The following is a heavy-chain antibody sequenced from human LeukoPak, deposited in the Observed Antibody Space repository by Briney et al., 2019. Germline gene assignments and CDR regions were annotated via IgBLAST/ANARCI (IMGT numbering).Heavy chain of an antibody. D-gene: IGHD3-3*01. J-gene: IGHJ4*02. V-gene: IGHV3-23*01. CDR2: ISGSGGST. Sequence: GGSLRLSCAASGFTLSSYAMGWVRQAPGKGLEWVSAISGSGGSTYYADSVKGRFTISRDNSKNTLYLQMNSLRAEDTAVYYCAKDLYYDFWSGYAFDYWGQGTLVTVSS. CDR3: AKDLYYDFWSGYAFDY. CDR1: GFTLSSYA.